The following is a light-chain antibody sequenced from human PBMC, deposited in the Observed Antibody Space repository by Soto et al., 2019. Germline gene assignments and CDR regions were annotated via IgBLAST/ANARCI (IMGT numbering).Light chain of an antibody. CDR2: EVS. CDR1: SSDVGGYNF. V-gene: IGLV2-14*03. Sequence: ALTQPASVFGSPGQSITISCTGTSSDVGGYNFVSWYQQHPGKAPKLMIYEVSSRPSGVSNRFSGSKSGNTASLTISGLQPEDEADYYCSSYTTSSTVVFGTGTKVTVL. J-gene: IGLJ1*01. CDR3: SSYTTSSTVV.